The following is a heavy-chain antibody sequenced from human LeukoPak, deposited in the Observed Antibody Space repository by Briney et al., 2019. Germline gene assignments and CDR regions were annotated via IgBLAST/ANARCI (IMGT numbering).Heavy chain of an antibody. Sequence: PGGSLRLSCAASGFTFSSYAMHWVRQAPGKGLEWVAVISYDGSNKYYADSVKGRFTISRGNSKNTLYLQMNSLRAEDTAVYYCAREGDLVVVITWYFDYWGQGTLVTVSS. D-gene: IGHD3-22*01. CDR2: ISYDGSNK. J-gene: IGHJ4*02. CDR3: AREGDLVVVITWYFDY. V-gene: IGHV3-30*01. CDR1: GFTFSSYA.